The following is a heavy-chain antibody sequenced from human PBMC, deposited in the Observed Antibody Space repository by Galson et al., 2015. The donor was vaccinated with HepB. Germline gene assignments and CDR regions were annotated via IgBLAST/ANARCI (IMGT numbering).Heavy chain of an antibody. Sequence: SLRLSCAASGFAFDSHAMSWVRQAPGRELKWISGISGNGDSTFYADSGKGRFTVSRDNSNNMLYLQMNSLRAEDAGLYFCAKGYGLFDSWAQGILVTVSS. V-gene: IGHV3-23*01. CDR2: ISGNGDST. J-gene: IGHJ5*01. CDR1: GFAFDSHA. CDR3: AKGYGLFDS. D-gene: IGHD5-18*01.